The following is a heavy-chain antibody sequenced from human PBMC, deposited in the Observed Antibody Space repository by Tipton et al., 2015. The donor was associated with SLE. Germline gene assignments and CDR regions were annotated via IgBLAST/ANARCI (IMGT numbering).Heavy chain of an antibody. Sequence: GLVKPSETLSLTCTVSGGSISSYYWSWIRQPPGKGLEWIGYIFTTGSTNYNPSLKSRVTISVDTSKNQFSLKLSSVTAADTAFYYCARGPSGYTPAEYFQHWGQGTLVTVSS. CDR3: ARGPSGYTPAEYFQH. CDR2: IFTTGST. J-gene: IGHJ1*01. D-gene: IGHD3-22*01. CDR1: GGSISSYY. V-gene: IGHV4-4*09.